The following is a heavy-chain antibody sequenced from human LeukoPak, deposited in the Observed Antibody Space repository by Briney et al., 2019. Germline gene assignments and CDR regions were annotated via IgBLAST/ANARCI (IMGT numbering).Heavy chain of an antibody. V-gene: IGHV3-64D*06. Sequence: QSGGSLRLSCAASGFTFSSYAMHWVRQAPGKGLEYVSAISSNGGSTYYADSVKGRFTISRDNSKNTLYLQMSSLRAEDTAVYYCLKAFYDILTGYKSQPAYWGQGTLVTVSS. D-gene: IGHD3-9*01. J-gene: IGHJ4*02. CDR1: GFTFSSYA. CDR2: ISSNGGST. CDR3: LKAFYDILTGYKSQPAY.